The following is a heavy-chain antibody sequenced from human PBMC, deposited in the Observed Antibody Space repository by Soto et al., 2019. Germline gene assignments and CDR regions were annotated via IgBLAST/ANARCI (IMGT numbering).Heavy chain of an antibody. CDR2: MYHSGSA. J-gene: IGHJ4*01. CDR1: GYSISSGYY. CDR3: ARALYYEPFDY. Sequence: TSETLSLTCSVSGYSISSGYYWGWIRQPPGKGLEWIGSMYHSGSAYYNPSLRRRVTISVDSSRNQFSLKLSSVTAADTAVYYCARALYYEPFDYWGQGTLVTSPQ. D-gene: IGHD3-22*01. V-gene: IGHV4-38-2*01.